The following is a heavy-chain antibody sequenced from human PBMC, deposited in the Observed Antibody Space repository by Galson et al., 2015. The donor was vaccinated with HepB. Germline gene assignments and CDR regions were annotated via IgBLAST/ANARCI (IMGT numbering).Heavy chain of an antibody. V-gene: IGHV3-66*01. CDR3: TRERY. CDR2: IYSDGST. Sequence: SLRLSCAASGFTVTNNYIRWVRQAPGKGLEWVSVIYSDGSTYHADSVKGRFTISRNNSKNTLYLQMNSLRAEDTALYYCTRERYWGQGTLVTVSS. J-gene: IGHJ4*02. CDR1: GFTVTNNY.